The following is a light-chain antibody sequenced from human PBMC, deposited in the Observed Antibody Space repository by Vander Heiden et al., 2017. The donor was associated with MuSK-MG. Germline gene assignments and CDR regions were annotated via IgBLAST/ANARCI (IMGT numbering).Light chain of an antibody. V-gene: IGKV3D-20*01. J-gene: IGKJ1*01. CDR3: QQYGSSPPT. Sequence: EIVLTQSPATLSLSPGERATLSCGASQSVSSSYLAWYQQKPVLAPRLLIYDASSRATGIPDRFSRSGSGTDFTLTISRLEPEDFAVYYCQQYGSSPPTFGQGTKVEIK. CDR1: QSVSSSY. CDR2: DAS.